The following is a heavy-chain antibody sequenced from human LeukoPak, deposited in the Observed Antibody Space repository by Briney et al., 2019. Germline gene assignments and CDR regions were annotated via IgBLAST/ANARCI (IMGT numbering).Heavy chain of an antibody. J-gene: IGHJ4*02. CDR2: INTKIGST. V-gene: IGHV1-2*02. D-gene: IGHD4-17*01. CDR1: GYSFNFCY. Sequence: ASVTVSFTASGYSFNFCYIHWVRQPPGQGLEWMGWINTKIGSTNSAQKIQGRVTMTRDKSINTTYMELSSLRSDDTAVYYCARGERDGDLDSWGQGTLVTVSS. CDR3: ARGERDGDLDS.